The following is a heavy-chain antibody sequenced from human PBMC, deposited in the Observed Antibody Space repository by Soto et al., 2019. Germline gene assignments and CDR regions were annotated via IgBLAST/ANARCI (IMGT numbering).Heavy chain of an antibody. Sequence: GGSLRLSCAASGFTFSNAWMSWVRQAPGKGLEWVGRIKIKTDGGTTDYAAPVKGRFTISRDDSKNTLYLQMNSLKTEDTDVYYCTKPNMTKAHWGQGTLVTVSS. J-gene: IGHJ4*02. CDR2: IKIKTDGGTT. CDR3: TKPNMTKAH. V-gene: IGHV3-15*01. CDR1: GFTFSNAW.